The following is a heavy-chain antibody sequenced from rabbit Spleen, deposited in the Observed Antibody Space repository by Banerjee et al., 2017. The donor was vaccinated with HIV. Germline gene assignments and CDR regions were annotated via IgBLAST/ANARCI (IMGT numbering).Heavy chain of an antibody. V-gene: IGHV1S45*01. Sequence: QEHLEESGGALVTPGGTLTLTCKASGFSFSEKEVMCWVRQAPGKGLEWIGCINTITGKTVYATWAKGRFTISRASSTTVFLQMTSLTAADTATYFCARGYASSSGLPTYYFNLWGPGTLVTVS. J-gene: IGHJ4*01. CDR1: GFSFSEKEV. D-gene: IGHD1-1*01. CDR2: INTITGKT. CDR3: ARGYASSSGLPTYYFNL.